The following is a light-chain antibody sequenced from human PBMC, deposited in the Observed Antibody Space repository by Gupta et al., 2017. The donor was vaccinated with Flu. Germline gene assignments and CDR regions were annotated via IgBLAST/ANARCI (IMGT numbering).Light chain of an antibody. CDR1: QSLLHSNGYNY. CDR2: LGS. Sequence: DIVMTQSPLSLPVTPGEPASISCRSSQSLLHSNGYNYLDWYLQKPGQSPQLLIYLGSNRASGVPDRFSGSGSGTDFTLKISRVEAEDVGVYYCMQVLQTVPWTFVQGIKVEIK. CDR3: MQVLQTVPWT. V-gene: IGKV2-28*01. J-gene: IGKJ1*01.